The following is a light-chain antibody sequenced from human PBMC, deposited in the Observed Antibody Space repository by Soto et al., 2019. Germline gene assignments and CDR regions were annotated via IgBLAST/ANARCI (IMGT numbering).Light chain of an antibody. V-gene: IGKV1-27*01. J-gene: IGKJ1*01. CDR1: QCLXNC. CDR3: RQTFNVPTLT. CDR2: VVS. Sequence: MQMTQSPSSLSASVGDRVTITCRASQCLXNCFALYQQKPGQVPKILIXVVSTLQSGVPSRFSGSGSGTDFTLTINNLQPEEFASYFCRQTFNVPTLTFGQGTKVDIK.